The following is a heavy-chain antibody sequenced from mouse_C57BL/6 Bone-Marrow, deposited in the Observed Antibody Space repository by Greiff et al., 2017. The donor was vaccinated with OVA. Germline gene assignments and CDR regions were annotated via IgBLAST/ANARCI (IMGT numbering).Heavy chain of an antibody. CDR3: ARDYSGCDWDY. D-gene: IGHD1-3*01. V-gene: IGHV1-7*01. CDR2: IHPSRGYT. CDR1: GYTFTSSW. Sequence: QVPLHQSGPELANPGASVKLSCKASGYTFTSSWMHWVKQRPGQGLEWIGHIHPSRGYTTYNQKFKDKATLTADKSSSTAYMQLSSLTSEDSAVDYCARDYSGCDWDYGGQGTTLTVTS. J-gene: IGHJ2*01.